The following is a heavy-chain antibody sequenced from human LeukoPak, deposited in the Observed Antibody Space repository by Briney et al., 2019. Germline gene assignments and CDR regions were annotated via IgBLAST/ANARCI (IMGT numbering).Heavy chain of an antibody. CDR3: ARRSYYDSSGYYQLGGYYFDY. D-gene: IGHD3-22*01. J-gene: IGHJ4*02. V-gene: IGHV4-39*07. Sequence: SETLSLTCTVSGGSISSNSYYWGWIRQPPGKGLEWIGSIYHSGSTYYNPSLKSRVTISVDTSKNQFSLKLSSVTAADTAVYYCARRSYYDSSGYYQLGGYYFDYWGQGTLVTVSS. CDR1: GGSISSNSYY. CDR2: IYHSGST.